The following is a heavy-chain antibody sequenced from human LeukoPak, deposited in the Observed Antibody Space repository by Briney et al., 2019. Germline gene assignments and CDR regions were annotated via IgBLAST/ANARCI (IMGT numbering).Heavy chain of an antibody. D-gene: IGHD4-23*01. V-gene: IGHV1-46*01. CDR2: INPSGGST. Sequence: ASVKVSCKVSGYTLTELSMHWVRQAPGQGLEWMGIINPSGGSTSYAQKFQGRVTMTRDTSTSTVYMELSSLRSEDTAVYYCARATHYGGNSGDAFDIWGQGTMVTVSS. J-gene: IGHJ3*02. CDR3: ARATHYGGNSGDAFDI. CDR1: GYTLTELS.